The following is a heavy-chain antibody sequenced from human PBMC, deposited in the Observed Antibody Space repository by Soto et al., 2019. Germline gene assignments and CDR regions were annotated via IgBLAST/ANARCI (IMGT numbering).Heavy chain of an antibody. D-gene: IGHD6-13*01. CDR2: ISSSSSYT. J-gene: IGHJ5*02. Sequence: GSLRLSCAASGFTFSDYYMSWIRQAPGKGLEWVSYISSSSSYTNYADSVKGRFTISRDNAKNSLYLQMNSLRAEDTAVYYCARIGGSSWYVTWFDPWGQGTLVTVSS. V-gene: IGHV3-11*03. CDR3: ARIGGSSWYVTWFDP. CDR1: GFTFSDYY.